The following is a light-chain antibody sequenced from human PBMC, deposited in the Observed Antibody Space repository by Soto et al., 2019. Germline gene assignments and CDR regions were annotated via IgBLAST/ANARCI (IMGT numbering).Light chain of an antibody. CDR3: QQYNNWPPTWT. CDR2: GAS. J-gene: IGKJ1*01. V-gene: IGKV3-15*01. CDR1: QRVYSN. Sequence: EILMTQSPDTLSVSPGESATLSCRASQRVYSNLAWYQQKPGQSPRLLIYGASTRATGIPARFSGSGSGTEFTLTISSLQSEDFAVYYCQQYNNWPPTWTFGQGTKVDIK.